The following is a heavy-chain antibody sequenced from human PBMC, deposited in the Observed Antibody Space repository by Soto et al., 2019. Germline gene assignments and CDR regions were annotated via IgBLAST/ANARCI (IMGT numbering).Heavy chain of an antibody. Sequence: GGSLRLSCAASGFTFTNAWMSWVRQAPGKGLEWVGRVKRKTNGGTTDYAAPVKDRFNISRDDSKNTLYLQMNDLKTEDTAVYYCATCYGSGTDCQEDYLAFWGQGTPVTVSS. CDR3: ATCYGSGTDCQEDYLAF. CDR2: VKRKTNGGTT. V-gene: IGHV3-15*01. J-gene: IGHJ4*02. D-gene: IGHD3-10*01. CDR1: GFTFTNAW.